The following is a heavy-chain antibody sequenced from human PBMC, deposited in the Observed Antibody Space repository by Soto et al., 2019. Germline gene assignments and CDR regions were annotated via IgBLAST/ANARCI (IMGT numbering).Heavy chain of an antibody. Sequence: QVHLVQSGAEVKKPGASVKVSCKASGYTFTTYGISWVRQAPGQGLEWMGWISTYSGNTNYEQKLQGRVTLTTDTLTSTAYMELRSLRSDDTAVYYCARRGAYCSGGTCYHFDYWGQGTLVTVSS. D-gene: IGHD2-15*01. CDR2: ISTYSGNT. V-gene: IGHV1-18*04. CDR1: GYTFTTYG. J-gene: IGHJ4*02. CDR3: ARRGAYCSGGTCYHFDY.